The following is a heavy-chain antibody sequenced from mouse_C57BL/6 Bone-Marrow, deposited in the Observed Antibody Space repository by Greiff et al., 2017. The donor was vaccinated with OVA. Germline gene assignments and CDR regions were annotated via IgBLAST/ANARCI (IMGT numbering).Heavy chain of an antibody. D-gene: IGHD1-1*01. J-gene: IGHJ1*03. CDR3: ARSPATVVATRYFDV. CDR1: GYTFTSYW. V-gene: IGHV1-64*01. CDR2: IHPNSGST. Sequence: VKLQQPGAELVKPGASVKLSCKASGYTFTSYWMHWVKQRPGQGLEWIGMIHPNSGSTNYNEKFKSKATLTVDKSSSTAYMQLSSLTSEDSAVYYCARSPATVVATRYFDVWGTGTTVTVSS.